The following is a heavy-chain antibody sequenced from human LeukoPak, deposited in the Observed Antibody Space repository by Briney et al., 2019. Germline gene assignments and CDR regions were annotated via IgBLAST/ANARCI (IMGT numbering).Heavy chain of an antibody. CDR3: ARARLSFTRGIGAHYFDS. CDR1: GFTFSSYS. Sequence: QPGGSLRLSCAVSGFTFSSYSMNWVRQAPGKGLEWVSDISRSSTTIYYADSVKGRFTVSRDNAKNSLYLQMNSLRAEDTAVYYCARARLSFTRGIGAHYFDSWGQGTLVAVSS. CDR2: ISRSSTTI. V-gene: IGHV3-48*01. D-gene: IGHD2-15*01. J-gene: IGHJ4*02.